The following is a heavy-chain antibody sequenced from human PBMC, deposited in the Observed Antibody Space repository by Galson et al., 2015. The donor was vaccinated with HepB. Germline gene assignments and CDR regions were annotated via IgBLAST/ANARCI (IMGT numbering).Heavy chain of an antibody. CDR3: ARDRGQLLWFGELLYPSDY. V-gene: IGHV1-18*04. D-gene: IGHD3-10*01. CDR1: GYTFTSYG. CDR2: ISAYNGNT. J-gene: IGHJ4*02. Sequence: SVKVSCKASGYTFTSYGISWVRQAPGQGLERMGWISAYNGNTNYAQKLQGRVTMTTDTSTSTAYMELRSLRSDDTAVYYCARDRGQLLWFGELLYPSDYWGQGTLVTVSS.